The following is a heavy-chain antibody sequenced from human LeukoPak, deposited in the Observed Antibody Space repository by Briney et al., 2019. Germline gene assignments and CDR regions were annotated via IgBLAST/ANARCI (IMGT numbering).Heavy chain of an antibody. Sequence: GSLRLSCAASGFTFSSYSMNWVRQAPGKGLEWGSYISGSSSTIYYADSVKGRFTISRDNGKNTLYLQMNSLRAEDTAVYYCAKVGGYTTYYFDYWGQGTLVTVSS. V-gene: IGHV3-48*01. D-gene: IGHD5-12*01. CDR1: GFTFSSYS. J-gene: IGHJ4*02. CDR2: ISGSSSTI. CDR3: AKVGGYTTYYFDY.